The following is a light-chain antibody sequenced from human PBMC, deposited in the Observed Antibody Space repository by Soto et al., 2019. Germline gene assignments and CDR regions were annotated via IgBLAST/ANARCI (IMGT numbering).Light chain of an antibody. CDR2: KAS. CDR1: QSISSW. V-gene: IGKV1-5*03. Sequence: DIQMTQSPSTLSASVGDRVTITCRASQSISSWLAWYQQKPGKAPRLLIYKASSLESGVPSRFSGSGSGTEFTLTISSLQPDDFATYYCQLHSSYSGTFGQGTKVEIK. CDR3: QLHSSYSGT. J-gene: IGKJ1*01.